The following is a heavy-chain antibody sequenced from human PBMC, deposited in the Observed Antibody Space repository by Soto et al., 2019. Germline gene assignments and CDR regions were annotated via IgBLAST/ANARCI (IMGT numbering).Heavy chain of an antibody. CDR2: IYYSGST. CDR3: ARGDIPTYYDFWSGYYPDAFDI. Sequence: SETLSLTCTVSGGSISSYYWSWIRQPPGKGLEWIGYIYYSGSTNYNPSLKSRVTISVDTSKNQFSLKLSSVTAADTAVYYCARGDIPTYYDFWSGYYPDAFDIWGQGTMVTVSS. D-gene: IGHD3-3*01. CDR1: GGSISSYY. J-gene: IGHJ3*02. V-gene: IGHV4-59*01.